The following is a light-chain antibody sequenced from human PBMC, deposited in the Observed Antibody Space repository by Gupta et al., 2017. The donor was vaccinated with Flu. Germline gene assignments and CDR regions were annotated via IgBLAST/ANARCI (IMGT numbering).Light chain of an antibody. J-gene: IGLJ3*02. CDR2: RNN. CDR1: NTNIGRNY. CDR3: EAWDDSRSGQV. Sequence: RGTISCSGSNTNIGRNYVYWYQQHPGTAPNLLIYRNNQRRAGVPERFSGSKSDTSAALAISGLQAEDEADYYCEAWDDSRSGQVFGGGTNRTVL. V-gene: IGLV1-47*01.